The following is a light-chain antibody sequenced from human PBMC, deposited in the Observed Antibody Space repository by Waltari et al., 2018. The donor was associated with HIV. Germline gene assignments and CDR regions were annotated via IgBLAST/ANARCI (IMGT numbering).Light chain of an antibody. CDR2: EVS. V-gene: IGLV2-14*01. CDR1: SSYIGIYNY. Sequence: QSALTQPASVSGSPGQSITISCTGPSSYIGIYNYVSWYPPHPGKAPKLMIYEVSNRPSGVSNRFSGSKSGNTASLTSSGLQAEDEADYYCSSYTSSITVVFGGGTKLTVL. CDR3: SSYTSSITVV. J-gene: IGLJ2*01.